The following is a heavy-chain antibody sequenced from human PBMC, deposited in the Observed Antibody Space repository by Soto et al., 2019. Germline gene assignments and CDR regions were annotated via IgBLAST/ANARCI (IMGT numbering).Heavy chain of an antibody. Sequence: SETLSLTCTVSGGSISSYYWSWIRQPPGKELEWIGYIYYIGSTNYSPSLKSRVTISVDTSRNQFSLKLTSVTAADTAVYFCARDGGRYCSGGSCYVGMDVWGQGTTVTVSS. CDR3: ARDGGRYCSGGSCYVGMDV. V-gene: IGHV4-59*01. D-gene: IGHD2-15*01. CDR2: IYYIGST. J-gene: IGHJ6*02. CDR1: GGSISSYY.